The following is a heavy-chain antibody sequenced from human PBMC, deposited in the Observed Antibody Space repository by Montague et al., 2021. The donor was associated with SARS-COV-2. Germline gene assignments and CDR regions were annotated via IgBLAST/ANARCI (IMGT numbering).Heavy chain of an antibody. D-gene: IGHD5-18*01. Sequence: SETLSLTCTVSGGSISSYYWSWIRQPPGKGLEWIGYTYHSGNTKYNPSLKSRVSISVDTSKNQFSLRLSSVTAADTAVYYCAREYRIELWQTNWYFGLWGRGTLVTVSS. CDR2: TYHSGNT. CDR1: GGSISSYY. V-gene: IGHV4-59*01. J-gene: IGHJ2*01. CDR3: AREYRIELWQTNWYFGL.